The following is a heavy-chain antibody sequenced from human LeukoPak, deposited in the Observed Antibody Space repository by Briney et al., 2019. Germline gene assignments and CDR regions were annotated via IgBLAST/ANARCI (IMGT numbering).Heavy chain of an antibody. Sequence: SETLSLTCAVSGYSISSGYQWAWIRQPPGKGLEWIGEINHSGSTNYNPSLKSRVTISVDTSKNQFSLKLSSVTAADTAVYYCARGYDYVWGSYLPPFGYWGQGTLVTVSS. CDR1: GYSISSGYQ. J-gene: IGHJ4*02. CDR2: INHSGST. D-gene: IGHD3-16*02. V-gene: IGHV4-38-2*01. CDR3: ARGYDYVWGSYLPPFGY.